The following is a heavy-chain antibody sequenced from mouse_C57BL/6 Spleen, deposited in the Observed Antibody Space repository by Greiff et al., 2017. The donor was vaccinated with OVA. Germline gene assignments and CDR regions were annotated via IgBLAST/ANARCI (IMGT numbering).Heavy chain of an antibody. CDR3: AREGAGTYFDY. CDR2: IYPGDGDT. D-gene: IGHD4-1*01. J-gene: IGHJ2*01. Sequence: QVQLKESGAELVKPGASVKISCKASGYAFSSYWMNWVKQRPGKGLEWIGQIYPGDGDTNYNGKFKGKATLTADKSSSTAYMQLSSLTSEDSAVYFCAREGAGTYFDYWGQGTILTVSS. V-gene: IGHV1-80*01. CDR1: GYAFSSYW.